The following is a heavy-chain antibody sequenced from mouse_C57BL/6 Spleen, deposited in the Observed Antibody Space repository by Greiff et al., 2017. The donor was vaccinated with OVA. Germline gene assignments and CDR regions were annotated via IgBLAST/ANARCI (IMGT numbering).Heavy chain of an antibody. J-gene: IGHJ1*03. D-gene: IGHD1-1*01. CDR2: IYPRDGST. V-gene: IGHV1-85*01. Sequence: QVHVKQSGPELVKPGASVKLSCKASGYTFTSYDINWVKQRPGQGLEWIGWIYPRDGSTKYNEKFKGKATLTVDTSSRTAYMELRSLTSEYSAVYFCARSYGSSPWYFDVWGTGTTVTVSS. CDR1: GYTFTSYD. CDR3: ARSYGSSPWYFDV.